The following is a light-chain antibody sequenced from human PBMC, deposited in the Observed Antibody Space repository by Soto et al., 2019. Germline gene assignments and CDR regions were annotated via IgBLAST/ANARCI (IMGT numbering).Light chain of an antibody. CDR2: DAS. Sequence: EIVLTQSPATLSVSPGERATLSCRASQRISSNLAWYQHKPGQAPRLLIYDASNRATGIPARFSGSGSGTDFTLTISSLEPEDFAVYYCQQRSNWPITFGQGTRLEI. J-gene: IGKJ5*01. CDR1: QRISSN. V-gene: IGKV3-11*01. CDR3: QQRSNWPIT.